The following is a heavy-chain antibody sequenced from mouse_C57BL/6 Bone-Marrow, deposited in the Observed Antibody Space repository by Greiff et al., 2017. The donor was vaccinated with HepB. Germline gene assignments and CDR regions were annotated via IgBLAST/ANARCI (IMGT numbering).Heavy chain of an antibody. J-gene: IGHJ3*01. Sequence: VQLQQSGAELVRPGASVKLSCTASGFNIKDDYMHWVKQRPEQGLEWIGWIDPENGDTEYASKFQGKATITADTSSYTAYLQLSSLTSEDTAVYYCTSYWVAYWGQGTLVTVSA. V-gene: IGHV14-4*01. CDR1: GFNIKDDY. CDR2: IDPENGDT. CDR3: TSYWVAY.